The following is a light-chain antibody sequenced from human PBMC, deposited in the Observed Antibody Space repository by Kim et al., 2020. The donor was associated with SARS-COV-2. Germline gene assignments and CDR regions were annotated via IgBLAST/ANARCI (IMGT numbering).Light chain of an antibody. V-gene: IGLV2-18*02. Sequence: GQSVTISCTGTRSDVCSYNRVSWYQQTPGTAPKLMIYEVSNRPSGVPDRFSGSKSGNTASLTISGLQAEDEADYYCSSYTSSNTWVFGGGTQLTVL. CDR1: RSDVCSYNR. CDR2: EVS. CDR3: SSYTSSNTWV. J-gene: IGLJ3*02.